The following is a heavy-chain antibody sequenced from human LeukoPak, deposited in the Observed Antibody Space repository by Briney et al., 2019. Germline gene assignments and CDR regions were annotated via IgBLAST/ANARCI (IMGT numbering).Heavy chain of an antibody. CDR2: IYSGGST. D-gene: IGHD4-17*01. CDR1: GFTVSSNY. V-gene: IGHV3-53*01. J-gene: IGHJ3*02. Sequence: GGSLRLSCAASGFTVSSNYMSWVRQAPGKGLEWVSVIYSGGSTYYADSVKGRFTISRDNSKNTLYLQMNSLRAEDTAVYYCARLDYGDYVGAFDIWDQETMFTVSS. CDR3: ARLDYGDYVGAFDI.